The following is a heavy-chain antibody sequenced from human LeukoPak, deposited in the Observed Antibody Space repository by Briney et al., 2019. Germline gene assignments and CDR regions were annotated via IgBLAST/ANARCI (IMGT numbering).Heavy chain of an antibody. D-gene: IGHD6-13*01. CDR3: AKDSSGGVSSAGILDH. J-gene: IGHJ4*02. Sequence: PGRSLRLPCVISGFRFDNFAMPWVPQAPGKGLEWVARINWSNITVVYADAVKGRFTISRDNSKNSLYLLLNDLRAEDTAFYFCAKDSSGGVSSAGILDHWGPGTLVSVSP. V-gene: IGHV3-9*01. CDR2: INWSNITV. CDR1: GFRFDNFA.